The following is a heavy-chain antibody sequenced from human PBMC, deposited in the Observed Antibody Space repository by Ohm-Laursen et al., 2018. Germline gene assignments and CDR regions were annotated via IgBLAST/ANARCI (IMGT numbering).Heavy chain of an antibody. CDR1: GFTFKSYG. D-gene: IGHD1-1*01. V-gene: IGHV3-23*01. CDR3: AKGTTDVDY. J-gene: IGHJ4*02. Sequence: GSLRLSCTASGFTFKSYGMHWVRQPPSKGLEWVSGISVSGSSTDYADSVKGRFTISRDNSKNTLYLQMNSLRAEDTAVYYCAKGTTDVDYWGQGTLVTVSS. CDR2: ISVSGSST.